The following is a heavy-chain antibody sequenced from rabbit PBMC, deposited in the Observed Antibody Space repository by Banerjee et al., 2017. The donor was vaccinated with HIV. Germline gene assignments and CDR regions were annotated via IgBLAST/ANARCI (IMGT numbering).Heavy chain of an antibody. J-gene: IGHJ4*01. CDR2: IYAGSSGST. D-gene: IGHD4-1*01. Sequence: QSLEESGGDLVKPGAFLTLTCTASGFSLSIYEMCWVRQAPGKGLEWIACIYAGSSGSTYYANWAKGRFTISKTSSTTVTLQMTSLTAADTATYFCARDLAGVTGWNFGLWGPGTLVTVS. V-gene: IGHV1S40*01. CDR1: GFSLSIYE. CDR3: ARDLAGVTGWNFGL.